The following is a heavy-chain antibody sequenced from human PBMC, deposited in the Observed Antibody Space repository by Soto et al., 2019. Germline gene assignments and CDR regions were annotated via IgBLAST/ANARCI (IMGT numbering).Heavy chain of an antibody. CDR2: IYYSGST. CDR1: GGSISSSSYY. D-gene: IGHD6-19*01. J-gene: IGHJ5*02. V-gene: IGHV4-39*01. Sequence: QLQLQESGPGLVKPSETLSLTCTVSGGSISSSSYYWGWIRQPPGKGLEWIGSIYYSGSTYYNPSLKSRVTISVDTSKNQFSLKLSSVTAADTAVYYCARPGLGWYEFDPWGQGTLVTVSS. CDR3: ARPGLGWYEFDP.